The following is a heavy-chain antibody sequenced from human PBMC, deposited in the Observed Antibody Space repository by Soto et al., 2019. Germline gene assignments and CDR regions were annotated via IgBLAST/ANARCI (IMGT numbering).Heavy chain of an antibody. CDR3: ARHVTPLRSTDAFDI. CDR2: IDPSDSHT. Sequence: GESLKISCKGPGYSFTSYWISWVRQMPGKGLEWMGRIDPSDSHTNYSPSFQGHVTISADKSISTAYLQWSSLKASDAAMYYCARHVTPLRSTDAFDIWGQGTMGTVSS. CDR1: GYSFTSYW. J-gene: IGHJ3*02. V-gene: IGHV5-10-1*01.